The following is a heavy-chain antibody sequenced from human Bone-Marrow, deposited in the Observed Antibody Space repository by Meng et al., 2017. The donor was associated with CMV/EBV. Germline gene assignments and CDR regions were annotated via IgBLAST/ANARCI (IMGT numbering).Heavy chain of an antibody. CDR2: IGQDGSKT. D-gene: IGHD6-13*01. J-gene: IGHJ5*02. Sequence: GESLKISCAVTEFTFSNYDMSRVRQAPGGGLEWVANIGQDGSKTSYLDSVKGRFTISRDNAKNSLSLHMSNLRADDTGFYYCARDLGSDSSQWSWFDPCGQGTLVAVSS. V-gene: IGHV3-7*01. CDR3: ARDLGSDSSQWSWFDP. CDR1: EFTFSNYD.